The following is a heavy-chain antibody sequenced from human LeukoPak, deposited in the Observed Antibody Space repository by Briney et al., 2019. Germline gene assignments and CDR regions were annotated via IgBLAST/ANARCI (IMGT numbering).Heavy chain of an antibody. Sequence: SETLSLTCTVSGGSISSYYWSWIRQPPGKGLEWIGYIYYSGSTNYNPSLKSRVTISVDTSKNQFPLKLSSVTAADTAVYYCARDRVLRYFDWFPYYYGMDVWGHGTTVTVSS. CDR1: GGSISSYY. V-gene: IGHV4-59*01. J-gene: IGHJ6*02. D-gene: IGHD3-9*01. CDR3: ARDRVLRYFDWFPYYYGMDV. CDR2: IYYSGST.